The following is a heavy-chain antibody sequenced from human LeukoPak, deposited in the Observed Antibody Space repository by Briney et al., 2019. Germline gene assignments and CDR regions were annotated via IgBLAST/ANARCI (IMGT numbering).Heavy chain of an antibody. CDR1: GFTFSSCT. Sequence: GGSLRLSCAASGFTFSSCTMNWVRQAPGKGPEWVSAIRGGGGSAFYADSVKGRFTISRDNSKYTLFLQMNSLRAEDTAVYYCARDPNGDYIGAFDMWGPGTMVTVSS. CDR3: ARDPNGDYIGAFDM. D-gene: IGHD4-17*01. CDR2: IRGGGGSA. J-gene: IGHJ3*02. V-gene: IGHV3-23*01.